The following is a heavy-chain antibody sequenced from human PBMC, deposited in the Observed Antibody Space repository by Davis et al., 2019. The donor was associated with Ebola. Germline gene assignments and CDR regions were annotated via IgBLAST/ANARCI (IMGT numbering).Heavy chain of an antibody. CDR2: INHSGST. Sequence: SETLSLTCAVYGGSFSGYYWRCIRQPPGKGLEWIGEINHSGSTNYNPSLMSRVTISVDTSKNQFSLKLSSVTAADTAVYYCARDHIAAAGTRDNWFDPWGQGTLVTVSS. V-gene: IGHV4-34*01. CDR1: GGSFSGYY. D-gene: IGHD6-13*01. J-gene: IGHJ5*02. CDR3: ARDHIAAAGTRDNWFDP.